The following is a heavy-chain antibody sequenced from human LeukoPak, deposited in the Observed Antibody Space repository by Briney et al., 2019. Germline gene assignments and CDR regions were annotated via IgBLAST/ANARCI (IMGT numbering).Heavy chain of an antibody. V-gene: IGHV4-34*01. D-gene: IGHD2-15*01. CDR1: GGSFSGYY. CDR3: ARHATSPDWYFDL. Sequence: SETLSLTCAVYGGSFSGYYWSWIRQPPGKGLEWIGDINHSGSTNYNPSLKSRVTISVDTSKNQFSLKLSSVTAADTAVYYCARHATSPDWYFDLWGRGTLVTVSS. CDR2: INHSGST. J-gene: IGHJ2*01.